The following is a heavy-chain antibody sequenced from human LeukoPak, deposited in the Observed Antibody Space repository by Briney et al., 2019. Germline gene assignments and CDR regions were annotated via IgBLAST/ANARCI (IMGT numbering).Heavy chain of an antibody. D-gene: IGHD4-11*01. CDR2: IRSKANSHAT. CDR1: GFTFSGSA. J-gene: IGHJ5*02. V-gene: IGHV3-73*01. CDR3: THYKFDP. Sequence: GGSLRLSCAASGFTFSGSAMHWVRQASGKGLEWVGRIRSKANSHATANAASVKGRFTISRDDSKNTAYLQMNSLKTEDTAVYYCTHYKFDPWGQGTLVTVSS.